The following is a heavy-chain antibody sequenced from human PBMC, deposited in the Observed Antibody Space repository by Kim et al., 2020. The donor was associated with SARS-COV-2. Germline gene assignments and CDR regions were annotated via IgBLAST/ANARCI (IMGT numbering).Heavy chain of an antibody. CDR2: ISGSGGST. V-gene: IGHV3-23*01. Sequence: GGSLRLSCAASGFTFSSYAMSWVRQAPGKGLEWVSAISGSGGSTYYADSVKGRFTISRDNSKNTLYLQMNSLRAEDTAVYYCAKDRYWMLYYENNWFDPWGQGTLFTVSS. J-gene: IGHJ5*02. D-gene: IGHD2-8*01. CDR1: GFTFSSYA. CDR3: AKDRYWMLYYENNWFDP.